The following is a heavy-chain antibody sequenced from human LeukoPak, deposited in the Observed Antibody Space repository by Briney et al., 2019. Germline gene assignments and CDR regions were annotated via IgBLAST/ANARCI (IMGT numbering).Heavy chain of an antibody. D-gene: IGHD3-10*01. CDR1: GGSISSGDYY. CDR2: IYYSGST. V-gene: IGHV4-30-4*01. CDR3: ASSREDYYGSGSYDY. Sequence: SETLSLTCTVSGGSISSGDYYWSWIRQPPGKGLKWIGYIYYSGSTYYNPSLKSRVTISVDTSKNQFSLKLSSVTAADTAVYYCASSREDYYGSGSYDYWGQGTLVTVSS. J-gene: IGHJ4*02.